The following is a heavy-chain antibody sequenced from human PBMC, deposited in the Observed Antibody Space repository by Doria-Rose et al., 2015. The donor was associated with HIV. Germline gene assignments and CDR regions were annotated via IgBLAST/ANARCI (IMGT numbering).Heavy chain of an antibody. Sequence: VQLAESGGGVVQPGRSLRLSCAASGFTFSTYGMHWVRQAPGKGLEWVAVIWYDGSKKYYADSVKGRFTTSRDNSKNTLYLQRSSLRAENTAVYYCAGGYSSSWTNAFDIWGQGTVVPASS. D-gene: IGHD6-13*01. J-gene: IGHJ3*02. CDR2: IWYDGSKK. CDR1: GFTFSTYG. CDR3: AGGYSSSWTNAFDI. V-gene: IGHV3-33*01.